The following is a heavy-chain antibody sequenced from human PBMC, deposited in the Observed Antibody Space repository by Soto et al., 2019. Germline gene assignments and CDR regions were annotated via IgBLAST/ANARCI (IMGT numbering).Heavy chain of an antibody. D-gene: IGHD3-22*01. CDR3: ARLLYYYDSSAQPRAFDI. CDR1: GGTFSSYA. J-gene: IGHJ3*02. Sequence: ASVKVSCKASGGTFSSYAISWVRRAPGQGLEWMGGIIPIFGTANYAQKFQGRVTITADESTSTAYMELSSLRSEDTAVYYCARLLYYYDSSAQPRAFDIWGQGTMVTVSS. V-gene: IGHV1-69*13. CDR2: IIPIFGTA.